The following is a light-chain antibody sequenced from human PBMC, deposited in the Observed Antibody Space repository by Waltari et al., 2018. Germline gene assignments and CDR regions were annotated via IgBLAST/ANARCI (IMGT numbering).Light chain of an antibody. CDR3: QQYDTYPLT. J-gene: IGKJ4*01. Sequence: DIQATQSPSTLSASVGDRVTITCRASQTITFLAWHQQKPGKAPNLLIYKASTLESGVPSRFSGSGSGTEFTLTISSLQPDDFATYYCQQYDTYPLTFGGGTKVEIK. V-gene: IGKV1-5*03. CDR2: KAS. CDR1: QTITF.